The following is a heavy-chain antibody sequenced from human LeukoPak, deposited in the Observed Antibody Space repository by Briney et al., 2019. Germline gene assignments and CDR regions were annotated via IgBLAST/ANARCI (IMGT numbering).Heavy chain of an antibody. CDR2: ISGDGRTT. CDR3: ARDGYSSSLNY. V-gene: IGHV3-74*01. D-gene: IGHD6-13*01. Sequence: PGESLRLSCAASGFTFSSYWMHWVRQAPGRGLVGVSRISGDGRTTWYAYSVKGRFTIVGDIAKNTLYLQMNSLRAEDTAVYYCARDGYSSSLNYWGQGTLVTVSS. J-gene: IGHJ4*02. CDR1: GFTFSSYW.